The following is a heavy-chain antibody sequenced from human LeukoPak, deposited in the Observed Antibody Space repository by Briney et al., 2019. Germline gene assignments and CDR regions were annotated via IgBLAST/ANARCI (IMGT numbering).Heavy chain of an antibody. CDR2: IYYSRST. J-gene: IGHJ3*02. D-gene: IGHD2-2*02. V-gene: IGHV4-61*01. Sequence: SETLSLTCTVSGGSVSSGSYYWSWIRQPPGKGLEWIGCIYYSRSTNYNPSLKSRVTISVDTSKNQFSLKLSSVTAADTAVYYCAREAADHCSSTSCYRANAFDIWGQGTMVTVSS. CDR3: AREAADHCSSTSCYRANAFDI. CDR1: GGSVSSGSYY.